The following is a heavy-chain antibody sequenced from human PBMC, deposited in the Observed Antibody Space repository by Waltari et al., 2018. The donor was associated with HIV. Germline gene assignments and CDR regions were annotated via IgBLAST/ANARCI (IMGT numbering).Heavy chain of an antibody. CDR1: GVSINIGGYS. V-gene: IGHV4-31*11. J-gene: IGHJ4*02. Sequence: QVQLQASGPGLLRPSQTLSLTCAVSGVSINIGGYSWRWVRQNPGTGLEWIGHIYNNGNTYYNPSLQSRVTISLDTTQHQFSLRLNSVTAADNAVYYCARGRKGYLGIEDFDSWGQGTLVTVSS. CDR3: ARGRKGYLGIEDFDS. CDR2: IYNNGNT. D-gene: IGHD2-15*01.